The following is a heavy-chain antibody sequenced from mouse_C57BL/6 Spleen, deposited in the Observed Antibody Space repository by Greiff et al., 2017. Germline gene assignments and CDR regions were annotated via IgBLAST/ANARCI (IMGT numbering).Heavy chain of an antibody. V-gene: IGHV1-42*01. Sequence: EVQLQESGPELVKPGASVKISCKASGYSFTGYYMNWVKQSPEKSLEWIGEINPSTGGTTYNQKFKAKATLTVDKSSSTAYMQLKSLTSEDSAVYYCARRDYWGQGTTRTVSS. CDR1: GYSFTGYY. CDR2: INPSTGGT. CDR3: ARRDY. J-gene: IGHJ2*01.